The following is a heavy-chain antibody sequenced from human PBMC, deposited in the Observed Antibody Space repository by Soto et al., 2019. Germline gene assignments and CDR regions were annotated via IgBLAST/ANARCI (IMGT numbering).Heavy chain of an antibody. Sequence: QVQLVQSGAEVKKPGASVKVSCKASGYTFTSYGISWVRQAPGQGLEWMGWISAYNGNTNYAQKLQGRVNMTTDTSTSTAYMELRSLRSDDTAVYYCARELDYYDSSGYYASFDYWGQGTLVTVSS. V-gene: IGHV1-18*01. CDR2: ISAYNGNT. J-gene: IGHJ4*02. CDR1: GYTFTSYG. CDR3: ARELDYYDSSGYYASFDY. D-gene: IGHD3-22*01.